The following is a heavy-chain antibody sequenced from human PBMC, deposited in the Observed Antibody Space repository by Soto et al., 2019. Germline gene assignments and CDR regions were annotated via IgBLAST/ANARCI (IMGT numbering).Heavy chain of an antibody. CDR3: GRITLKTSVDTFDF. CDR1: GFTFSTYA. J-gene: IGHJ3*01. V-gene: IGHV3-30-3*01. Sequence: LRLSCAASGFTFSTYALHWVRQAPGKGLEWVATVTSDGSNKYHADSVEGRFTISRDDSKNTLYLQLNSLRAEDTAVYYCGRITLKTSVDTFDFWGQGTMVTVSS. CDR2: VTSDGSNK. D-gene: IGHD3-10*01.